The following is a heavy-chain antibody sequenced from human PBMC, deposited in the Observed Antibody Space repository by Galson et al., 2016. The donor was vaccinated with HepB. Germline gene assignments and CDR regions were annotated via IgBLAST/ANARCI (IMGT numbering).Heavy chain of an antibody. Sequence: TLSLTCSVSGGSISSSTYYWNWLRQHPGKGLEWIGYIYYSGTTYYSPSLKSRVTISEDTSKNKFSLKLSSVTAADTAVYYCASLIRRNNYGMDVWGQGTTVTVSS. CDR1: GGSISSSTYY. CDR2: IYYSGTT. CDR3: ASLIRRNNYGMDV. V-gene: IGHV4-31*03. D-gene: IGHD1/OR15-1a*01. J-gene: IGHJ6*02.